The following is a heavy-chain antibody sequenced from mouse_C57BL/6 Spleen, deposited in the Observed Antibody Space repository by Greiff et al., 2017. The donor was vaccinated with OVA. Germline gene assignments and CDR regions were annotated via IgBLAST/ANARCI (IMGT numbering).Heavy chain of an antibody. D-gene: IGHD2-2*01. CDR1: GYTFTSYW. Sequence: VKLQQPGAELVRPGSSVKLSCKASGYTFTSYWMHWVKQRPIQGLEWIGNIDPSDSETHYNQKFKDKATLTVDKSSSTAYMQLSSLTSEDSAVYYCARDGYDVGGFDYWGQGTTLTVSS. CDR2: IDPSDSET. CDR3: ARDGYDVGGFDY. J-gene: IGHJ2*01. V-gene: IGHV1-52*01.